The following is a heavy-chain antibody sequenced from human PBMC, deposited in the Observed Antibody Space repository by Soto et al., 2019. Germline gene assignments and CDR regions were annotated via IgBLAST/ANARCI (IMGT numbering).Heavy chain of an antibody. Sequence: QVQLQESGPGLVKPSETLSLTCTASGGSISSYYWSWIRQPPGKGLEWIGYIYYSGSTNYNPSLKSRVTISVDTSKNQFSLKLSSVTAADTAVYYCARHPTGTEYYFDYWGQGTLVTVSS. CDR1: GGSISSYY. D-gene: IGHD4-17*01. CDR3: ARHPTGTEYYFDY. J-gene: IGHJ4*02. V-gene: IGHV4-59*08. CDR2: IYYSGST.